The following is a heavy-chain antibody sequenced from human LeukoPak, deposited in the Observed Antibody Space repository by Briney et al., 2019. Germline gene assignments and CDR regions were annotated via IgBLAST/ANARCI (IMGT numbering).Heavy chain of an antibody. D-gene: IGHD2-2*01. V-gene: IGHV1-46*03. CDR1: GYTFTGYY. Sequence: ASVKVSCKASGYTFTGYYMHWVRQAPGQGLEWMGIINPSGGSTSYAQKFQGRVTMTRDTSTSTVYMELSSLRSEDTAVYYCASPHCSSTSCYVLGFDYWGQGTLVTVSS. CDR3: ASPHCSSTSCYVLGFDY. J-gene: IGHJ4*02. CDR2: INPSGGST.